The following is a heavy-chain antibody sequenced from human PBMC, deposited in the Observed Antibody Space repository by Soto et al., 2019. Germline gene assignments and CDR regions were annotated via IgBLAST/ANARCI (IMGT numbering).Heavy chain of an antibody. J-gene: IGHJ4*02. CDR1: GDSISSSTNW. Sequence: QVQLQESGPGLVKPSGTLSLTCTVSGDSISSSTNWWNWVRQPPGKGLEWIGEIHHSGGTNYNPSLMSPITISDATSNNQFALNLNSVTAADTAVYYCGSLGMSPTLADYWGQGTLVTVSS. CDR3: GSLGMSPTLADY. CDR2: IHHSGGT. D-gene: IGHD4-17*01. V-gene: IGHV4-4*02.